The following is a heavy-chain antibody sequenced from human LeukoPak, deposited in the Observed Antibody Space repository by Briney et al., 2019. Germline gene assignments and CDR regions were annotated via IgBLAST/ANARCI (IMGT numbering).Heavy chain of an antibody. J-gene: IGHJ3*02. CDR1: GFTFSNYW. CDR2: IKQDGSEK. D-gene: IGHD3-10*01. CDR3: ARDGDITLTGVIRGGDALDM. V-gene: IGHV3-7*01. Sequence: PGGSLGLSCAASGFTFSNYWMTWVRQAPGKGLEWVANIKQDGSEKYYVDSVKGRFTISRDNAKNSVYLQMNILEAEDTAVYYCARDGDITLTGVIRGGDALDMWGRGTMVTVSS.